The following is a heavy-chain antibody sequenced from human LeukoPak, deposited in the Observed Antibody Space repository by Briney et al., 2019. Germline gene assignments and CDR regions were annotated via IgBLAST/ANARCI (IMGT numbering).Heavy chain of an antibody. Sequence: SETLSLTCTVSGAFISSYYWYWIRQAAGKGLEWIGRIYASGNANYNPSLKSRVAMSVDTSKNQFSLKLASVTAADTAVYYCARGDYSYGHSYYYMGVWGKGTTVTISS. J-gene: IGHJ6*03. CDR3: ARGDYSYGHSYYYMGV. V-gene: IGHV4-4*07. D-gene: IGHD5-18*01. CDR1: GAFISSYY. CDR2: IYASGNA.